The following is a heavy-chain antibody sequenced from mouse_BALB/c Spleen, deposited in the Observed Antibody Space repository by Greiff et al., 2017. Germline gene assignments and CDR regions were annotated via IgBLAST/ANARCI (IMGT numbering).Heavy chain of an antibody. Sequence: VQLQQSGAELAKPGASVKMSCKASGYTFTSYWMHWVKQRPGQGLEWIGYINPSTGYTEYNQKFKDKATLTADKSSSTAYMQLSSLTSEDSAVYYCAYYYGSSYEAWFAYWGQGTLVTVSA. CDR1: GYTFTSYW. CDR3: AYYYGSSYEAWFAY. CDR2: INPSTGYT. D-gene: IGHD1-1*01. J-gene: IGHJ3*01. V-gene: IGHV1-7*01.